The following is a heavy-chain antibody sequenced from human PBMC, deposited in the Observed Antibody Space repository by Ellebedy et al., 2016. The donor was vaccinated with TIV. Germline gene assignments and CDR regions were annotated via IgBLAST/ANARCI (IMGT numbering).Heavy chain of an antibody. CDR2: ISGSGGST. CDR1: GFTFSSYA. Sequence: PGGSLRLSCAASGFTFSSYAMSWVRQAPGKGLEWVSAISGSGGSTYYADSVKGRFTISRDNSKKTLYLQMNSLRAEDTAVYYCAKDQEVRGLRYFDYWGQGTLVTVSS. D-gene: IGHD3-10*01. J-gene: IGHJ4*02. V-gene: IGHV3-23*01. CDR3: AKDQEVRGLRYFDY.